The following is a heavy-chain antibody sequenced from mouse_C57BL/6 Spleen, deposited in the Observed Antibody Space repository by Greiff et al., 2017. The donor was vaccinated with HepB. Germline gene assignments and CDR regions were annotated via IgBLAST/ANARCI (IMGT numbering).Heavy chain of an antibody. CDR1: GYSITSGYY. D-gene: IGHD1-1*01. J-gene: IGHJ4*01. CDR3: ARVDYYGSSSAMDY. V-gene: IGHV3-6*01. CDR2: ISYGGSN. Sequence: VQLKESGPGLVKPSQSLSLTCFVTGYSITSGYYWNWIRQLPRNKLEWMGYISYGGSNNYNPSLKNRISITRDTSKNQFFLKLNSVTTEDTATYYCARVDYYGSSSAMDYWGQGTSVTVSS.